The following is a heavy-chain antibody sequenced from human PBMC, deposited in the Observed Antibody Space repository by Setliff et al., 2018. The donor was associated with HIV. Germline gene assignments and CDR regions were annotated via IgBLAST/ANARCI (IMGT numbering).Heavy chain of an antibody. J-gene: IGHJ4*02. CDR3: AASFNDKSDYYSVFVY. D-gene: IGHD3-22*01. V-gene: IGHV5-51*01. CDR1: GFTFTNYW. CDR2: INPGDSDT. Sequence: PGESLKISCQASGFTFTNYWIAWVRQTPGKGLEWMGIINPGDSDTRYRPSFQGQVTISVDKSINTAYLQWTGLKASDSAKYYCAASFNDKSDYYSVFVYWGQGTLVTVSS.